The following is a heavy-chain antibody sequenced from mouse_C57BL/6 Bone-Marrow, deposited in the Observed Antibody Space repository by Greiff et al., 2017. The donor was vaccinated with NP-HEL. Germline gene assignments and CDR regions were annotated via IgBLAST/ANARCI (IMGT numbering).Heavy chain of an antibody. Sequence: PQDSGKGMVAPSQSLSITCTVSGFSLTSYGVDWVRQPPGKGLEWLGVIWGGGSTNYNSALMSRLSISKDNSKSQVFLKMNSLQTDDTAMYYSAKHDPYYGSGRLAYWGQGTLVTVSA. CDR2: IWGGGST. D-gene: IGHD1-1*01. CDR1: GFSLTSYG. CDR3: AKHDPYYGSGRLAY. J-gene: IGHJ3*01. V-gene: IGHV2-9*01.